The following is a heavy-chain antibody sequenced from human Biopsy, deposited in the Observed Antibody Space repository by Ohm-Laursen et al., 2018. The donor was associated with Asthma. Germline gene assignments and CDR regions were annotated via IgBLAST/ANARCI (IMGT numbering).Heavy chain of an antibody. V-gene: IGHV4-34*01. Sequence: SQTLSLTCGVYRGSLRVYVWSWIRQPPGKGLEWIGESNQGGSPTFNPSLKSRVTISVNTSKNHFSLKLSSVTAADTAVYYCARHWDWGSFFDYWGQGTPVTVSS. CDR1: RGSLRVYV. J-gene: IGHJ4*02. CDR3: ARHWDWGSFFDY. D-gene: IGHD7-27*01. CDR2: SNQGGSP.